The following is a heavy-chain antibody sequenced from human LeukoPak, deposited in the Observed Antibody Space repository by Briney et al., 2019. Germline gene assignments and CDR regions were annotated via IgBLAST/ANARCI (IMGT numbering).Heavy chain of an antibody. V-gene: IGHV3-7*01. Sequence: PGGSLRLSCAGSGFSFRRFWMTWVRQAPGRGLEWVANINGDGDGKRYADSVKDRFTISRDNARSLVFLQIHSLREEDTALYYCARDSSPDSATTYYDALDMWGQGTMVTVSS. J-gene: IGHJ3*02. CDR2: INGDGDGK. CDR1: GFSFRRFW. D-gene: IGHD1-1*01. CDR3: ARDSSPDSATTYYDALDM.